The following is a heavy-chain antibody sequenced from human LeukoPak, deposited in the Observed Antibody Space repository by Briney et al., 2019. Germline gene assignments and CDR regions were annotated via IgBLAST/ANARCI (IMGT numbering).Heavy chain of an antibody. CDR2: ISGGGGST. CDR3: AKGSYYDSSGSFYFDY. J-gene: IGHJ4*02. Sequence: GGSLRLSCAASGFTFSSYAMSWVRQAPGKGLEWVSAISGGGGSTYYADSVKGRFTISRDNSKNTLYVQVNSLGTEDTAAYYCAKGSYYDSSGSFYFDYWGQGTLVTVSS. D-gene: IGHD3-22*01. V-gene: IGHV3-23*01. CDR1: GFTFSSYA.